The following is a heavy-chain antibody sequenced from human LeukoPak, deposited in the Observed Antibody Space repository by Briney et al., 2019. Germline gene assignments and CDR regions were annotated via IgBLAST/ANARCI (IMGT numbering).Heavy chain of an antibody. CDR3: AKADYSGSGSYAE. V-gene: IGHV3-23*01. CDR2: MGGTDGKT. Sequence: GGSLRLSCAASGFTFRSYAMSWVRQAPGKGLEWVSAMGGTDGKTYYADSVKGRFTISRDNSKNTLSLEMKSLRVEDTALYYCAKADYSGSGSYAEWGQGTLVTVSS. J-gene: IGHJ4*02. CDR1: GFTFRSYA. D-gene: IGHD3-10*01.